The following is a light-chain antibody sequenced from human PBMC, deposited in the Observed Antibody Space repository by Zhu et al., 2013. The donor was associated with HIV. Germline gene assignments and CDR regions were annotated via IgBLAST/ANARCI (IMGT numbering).Light chain of an antibody. CDR1: QSVRSTY. J-gene: IGKJ5*01. V-gene: IGKV3-20*01. CDR2: GAS. Sequence: IVLTQSPGTLSLSPGERATLSCRAGQSVRSTYLAWYQQKPGQAPRVLIYGASSRATGIPDRFSGSGSGTDFTLTISRLEPEDFAVYYCQQYGSSPVTFGQGHDWRLN. CDR3: QQYGSSPVT.